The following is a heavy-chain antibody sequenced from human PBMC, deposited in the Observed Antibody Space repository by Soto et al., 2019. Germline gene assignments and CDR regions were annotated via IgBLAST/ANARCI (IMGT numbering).Heavy chain of an antibody. CDR2: MNPNSGNT. J-gene: IGHJ3*02. Sequence: ASVKVSCKASGYTFTSYDINWVRQATGQGLEWMGWMNPNSGNTGYAQKFQGRVTMTRNTSISTAYMELSSLRPEDTAVYYCARGHRHIVVVTAPRGAFDIWRQGTMVTVSS. V-gene: IGHV1-8*01. D-gene: IGHD2-21*02. CDR1: GYTFTSYD. CDR3: ARGHRHIVVVTAPRGAFDI.